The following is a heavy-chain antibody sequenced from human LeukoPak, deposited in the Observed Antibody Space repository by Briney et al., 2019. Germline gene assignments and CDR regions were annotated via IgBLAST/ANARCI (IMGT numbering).Heavy chain of an antibody. V-gene: IGHV3-30-3*01. CDR3: ARVFLERLTSGYFDN. Sequence: GGSLRLSCAASGFTFSEYAMHWVRQAPGKGLEWVAVISYDGRQKYYGDSVKGRFTISRDNPKNTLYLQMNSLRDDDTAVYYCARVFLERLTSGYFDNWGQGTLVTVSA. D-gene: IGHD3-3*01. J-gene: IGHJ4*02. CDR2: ISYDGRQK. CDR1: GFTFSEYA.